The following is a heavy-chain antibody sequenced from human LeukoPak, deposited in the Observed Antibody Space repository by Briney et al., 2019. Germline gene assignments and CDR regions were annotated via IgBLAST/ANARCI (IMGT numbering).Heavy chain of an antibody. Sequence: GGSLRLSCAASGFTFSTYWMSWVRQAPGKGLEWVANINQDGSDKYHVDSVKGRFTTSRDSAKNSLYLQMNSLRAEDTAVYYCASRIVGTPDYFDYWGLGTLVTVSS. V-gene: IGHV3-7*01. CDR3: ASRIVGTPDYFDY. D-gene: IGHD1-26*01. CDR2: INQDGSDK. CDR1: GFTFSTYW. J-gene: IGHJ4*02.